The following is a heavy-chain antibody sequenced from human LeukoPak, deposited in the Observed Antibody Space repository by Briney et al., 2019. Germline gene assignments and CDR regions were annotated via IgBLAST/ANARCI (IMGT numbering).Heavy chain of an antibody. D-gene: IGHD3-3*01. V-gene: IGHV1-69*02. Sequence: PVKVSCKASGGTFSSYTISWVRQAPGQGLEWMGRIIPILGIANYAQKFQGRVTITADKSTSTAYMELSSLRSEDTAVYYCAGGPYYDFWSGYKGEYFQHWGQGTLVTVSS. J-gene: IGHJ1*01. CDR1: GGTFSSYT. CDR3: AGGPYYDFWSGYKGEYFQH. CDR2: IIPILGIA.